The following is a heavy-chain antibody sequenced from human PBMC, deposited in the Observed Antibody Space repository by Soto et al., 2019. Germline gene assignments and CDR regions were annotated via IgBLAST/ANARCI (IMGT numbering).Heavy chain of an antibody. D-gene: IGHD2-2*01. CDR2: ISAYNGNT. J-gene: IGHJ6*03. CDR3: ASGVVPAATDYYYYYMDV. Sequence: GASVKVSCKASGYTFTSYGISWVRQAPGQGLEWMGWISAYNGNTNYAQKLQGRVTMTTDTSTSTAYMELRSLRSDDTAVYYCASGVVPAATDYYYYYMDVWGKGTTVTVSS. CDR1: GYTFTSYG. V-gene: IGHV1-18*01.